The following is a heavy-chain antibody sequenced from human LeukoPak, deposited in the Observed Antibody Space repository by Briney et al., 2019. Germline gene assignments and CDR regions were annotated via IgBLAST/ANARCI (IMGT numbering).Heavy chain of an antibody. D-gene: IGHD3-10*01. CDR3: ARVSLVRGAPDYYFDY. Sequence: PSETLSLTCTVAGDSISNYYWSWIRQPAGKGLEWIGRIYTSGSTNYNPSLKSRVTMSVDTSKNQFSLKLSSVTAADTAVYYCARVSLVRGAPDYYFDYWGQGTLVTVSS. V-gene: IGHV4-4*07. J-gene: IGHJ4*02. CDR1: GDSISNYY. CDR2: IYTSGST.